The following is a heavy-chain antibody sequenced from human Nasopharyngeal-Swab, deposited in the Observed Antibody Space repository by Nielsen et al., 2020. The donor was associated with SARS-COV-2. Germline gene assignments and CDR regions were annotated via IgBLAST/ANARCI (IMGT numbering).Heavy chain of an antibody. D-gene: IGHD3-10*01. J-gene: IGHJ6*02. CDR2: IDPSDSYT. CDR1: GYSFTSYW. CDR3: AASRGPGSCYYGSGDQSMDV. V-gene: IGHV5-10-1*01. Sequence: KVSCKGSGYSFTSYWISWVRQMPGKGLEWMGRIDPSDSYTNYSPSFQGHVTISADKSISTAYLQWSSLKASDTAMYYCAASRGPGSCYYGSGDQSMDVWGQGTTVTVSS.